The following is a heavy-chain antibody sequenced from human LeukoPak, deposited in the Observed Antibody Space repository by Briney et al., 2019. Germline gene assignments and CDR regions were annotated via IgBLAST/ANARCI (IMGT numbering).Heavy chain of an antibody. J-gene: IGHJ4*02. V-gene: IGHV3-11*01. CDR1: GFTFSDYD. D-gene: IGHD3-10*01. Sequence: PGGSLRLSCAASGFTFSDYDMNWVRQAPGRGLEWVSYISAGESHIYYADSVKGRFTISRDNAKNSLYLQMHSLRAEDTAVYYCAKDPSGYWGQGTLVTVSS. CDR3: AKDPSGY. CDR2: ISAGESHI.